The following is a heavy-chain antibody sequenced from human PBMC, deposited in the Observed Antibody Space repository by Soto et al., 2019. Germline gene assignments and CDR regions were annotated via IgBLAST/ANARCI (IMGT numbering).Heavy chain of an antibody. CDR1: GFTFSSYA. CDR2: ISGSGVST. CDR3: SADAALIVPAAKYYYYYGMDV. J-gene: IGHJ6*02. V-gene: IGHV3-23*01. Sequence: GGSLRLSCAASGFTFSSYAISWVRQAPWKGLEWVSAISGSGVSTYYADSVKGRFTISRDNSKNTLYLQMNSLRDEDTAVYYCSADAALIVPAAKYYYYYGMDVCGQGTTVTVSS. D-gene: IGHD2-2*01.